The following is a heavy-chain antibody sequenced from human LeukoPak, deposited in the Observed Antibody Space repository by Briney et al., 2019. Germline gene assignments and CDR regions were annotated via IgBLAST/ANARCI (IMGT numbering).Heavy chain of an antibody. D-gene: IGHD3-10*01. Sequence: PGGSLRLSCPASGFTCPSNYMYWVRQALGKGLECVSVNYSGSRTYYADPVKGRFTISRDNSKNTLYLQMNSLRAEDTAVYYCAGDFPPGYWGQGTLVTVSS. CDR3: AGDFPPGY. J-gene: IGHJ4*02. V-gene: IGHV3-53*01. CDR2: NYSGSRT. CDR1: GFTCPSNY.